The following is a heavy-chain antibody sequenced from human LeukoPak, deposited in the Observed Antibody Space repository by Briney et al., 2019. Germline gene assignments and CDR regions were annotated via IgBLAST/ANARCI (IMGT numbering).Heavy chain of an antibody. V-gene: IGHV5-51*01. D-gene: IGHD2-2*01. Sequence: GESLKISCKSSGYSFTSYWIGWVRQMPGKGLEWMGIIYPGDSDTRYTPSFQGQVTISADKSISTAYLHWSSLKGSYAVMYYCERRTLYYSDYWGQGTLVTVSS. CDR1: GYSFTSYW. J-gene: IGHJ4*02. CDR2: IYPGDSDT. CDR3: ERRTLYYSDY.